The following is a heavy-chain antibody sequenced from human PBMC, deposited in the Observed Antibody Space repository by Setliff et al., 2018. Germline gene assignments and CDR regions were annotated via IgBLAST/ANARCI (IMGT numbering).Heavy chain of an antibody. J-gene: IGHJ2*01. CDR2: MNPNSGNT. Sequence: ASVKVSCKASGYTFSSYDINWVRQASGQGLEWMGWMNPNSGNTGYAQKFQGRVTMTRNTSINTAYMELSSLRSQDTAVYYCARGRGGNPNWYFDLWVPETLLVTVSS. CDR3: ARGRGGNPNWYFDL. V-gene: IGHV1-8*01. CDR1: GYTFSSYD. D-gene: IGHD2-15*01.